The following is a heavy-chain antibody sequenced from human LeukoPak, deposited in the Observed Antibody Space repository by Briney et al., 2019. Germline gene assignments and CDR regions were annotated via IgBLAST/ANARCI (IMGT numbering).Heavy chain of an antibody. D-gene: IGHD3-10*01. CDR3: AREAYGSGGNDY. CDR2: IYYSGST. Sequence: PSETLSLTCTVSGGSISSGGYYWSWIRQHPGKGLERIGYIYYSGSTYYNPSLKSRVTISVDTSKNQFSLKLSSVTAADTAVYYCAREAYGSGGNDYWGQGTLVTVSS. J-gene: IGHJ4*02. V-gene: IGHV4-31*03. CDR1: GGSISSGGYY.